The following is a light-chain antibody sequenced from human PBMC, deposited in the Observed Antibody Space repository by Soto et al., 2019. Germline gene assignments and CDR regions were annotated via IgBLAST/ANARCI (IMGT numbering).Light chain of an antibody. CDR3: QQYDDLPIT. Sequence: DIQMTQSPSSLSVSVGDRVTITCQASHDITNFLNWYQQKPGKAPKLLIYDVSKLETGVPSRFSGSGSGTDFTPTISSLQPEDIATYFCQQYDDLPITFGQGTRLEIK. CDR2: DVS. J-gene: IGKJ5*01. CDR1: HDITNF. V-gene: IGKV1-33*01.